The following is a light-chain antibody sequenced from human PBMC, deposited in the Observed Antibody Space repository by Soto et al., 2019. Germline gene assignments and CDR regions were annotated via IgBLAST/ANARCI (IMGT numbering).Light chain of an antibody. J-gene: IGKJ1*01. CDR1: QSVSSS. CDR2: DAS. CDR3: QQRSNWPPT. V-gene: IGKV3-11*01. Sequence: IVLPQSQAPPSLSQGARATLSCRASQSVSSSLAWYQQKPGQAPRLLIYDASNMATGIPARFSGSGSGTDFTLTISSLEPEDFAIYYCQQRSNWPPTFGQGTKVDI.